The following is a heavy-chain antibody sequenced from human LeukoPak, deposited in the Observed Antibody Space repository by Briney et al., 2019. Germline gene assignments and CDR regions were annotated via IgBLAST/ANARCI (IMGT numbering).Heavy chain of an antibody. CDR2: INSDGSTT. D-gene: IGHD1-26*01. CDR3: ARRSSGSPPYYFDS. J-gene: IGHJ4*02. V-gene: IGHV3-74*01. CDR1: GFSFSSYW. Sequence: PGRSLRLSCAASGFSFSSYWMHWVRKAPGKGLVWVARINSDGSTTNYADYVKGRFTISRDNAKNTLYLQMNSLRAEDTAVYYCARRSSGSPPYYFDSWGQGTLVTVSS.